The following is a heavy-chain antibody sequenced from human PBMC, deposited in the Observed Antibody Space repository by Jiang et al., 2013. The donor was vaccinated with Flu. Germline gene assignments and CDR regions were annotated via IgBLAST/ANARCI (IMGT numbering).Heavy chain of an antibody. Sequence: VQLVESGAEVKKPGESLTISCQGFGYSFTNYWIGWVRQMPGQGLEWMGIIYFADSHTKYSPSFQGQVTISADKSIRTTFLHWSSLKASDTAMYYCFLAVDGNFWFDPCGQGTLVTVSS. CDR3: FLAVDGNFWFDP. D-gene: IGHD6-19*01. V-gene: IGHV5-51*01. CDR2: IYFADSHT. J-gene: IGHJ5*02. CDR1: GYSFTNYW.